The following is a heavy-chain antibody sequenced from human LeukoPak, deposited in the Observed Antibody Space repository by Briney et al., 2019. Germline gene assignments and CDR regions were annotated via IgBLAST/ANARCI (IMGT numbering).Heavy chain of an antibody. CDR3: ARGYSSSSGFDY. J-gene: IGHJ4*02. Sequence: SVKVSCKASRGTFSSYAISWVRQAPGQGLEWMGGIIPIFGTANYAQKFQGRVTITADESTSTAYMELSSLRSEDTAVYYCARGYSSSSGFDYWGQGTLVTVSS. CDR1: RGTFSSYA. CDR2: IIPIFGTA. V-gene: IGHV1-69*13. D-gene: IGHD6-6*01.